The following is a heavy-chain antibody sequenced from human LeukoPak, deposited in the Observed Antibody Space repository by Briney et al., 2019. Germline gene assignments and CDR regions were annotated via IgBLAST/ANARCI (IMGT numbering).Heavy chain of an antibody. J-gene: IGHJ4*02. CDR2: FDPEDGET. CDR3: ATDSPLVAAAGTFEFDY. CDR1: GYTLTELS. V-gene: IGHV1-24*01. Sequence: ASVKVSCKVSGYTLTELSMHWVRQAPGKGPEWMGGFDPEDGETIYAQKFQGRVTMTEDTSTDTAYMELSSLRSEDTAVYYCATDSPLVAAAGTFEFDYWGQGTLVTVSS. D-gene: IGHD6-13*01.